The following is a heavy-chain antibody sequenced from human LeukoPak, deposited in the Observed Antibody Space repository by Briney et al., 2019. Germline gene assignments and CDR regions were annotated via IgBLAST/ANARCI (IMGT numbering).Heavy chain of an antibody. CDR2: ISGSGGST. CDR3: AKANGRDCSGGTCYSLDY. D-gene: IGHD2-15*01. J-gene: IGHJ4*02. Sequence: PGGSLRLSCAASGFTFSSYAMTWFRRAPGKGLEWVSAISGSGGSTYYADSVKGQLTISRDNSKNTLYLQMNSLRAEDTAVYYCAKANGRDCSGGTCYSLDYWGQGTLVTISS. CDR1: GFTFSSYA. V-gene: IGHV3-23*01.